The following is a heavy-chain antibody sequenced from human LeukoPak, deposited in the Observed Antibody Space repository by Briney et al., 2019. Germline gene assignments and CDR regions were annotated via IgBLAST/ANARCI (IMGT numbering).Heavy chain of an antibody. CDR1: GGTFSSYA. CDR2: IIPIFGTA. D-gene: IGHD3-22*01. Sequence: GASVKVSCKASGGTFSSYAISWVRRAPGQGLEWMGGIIPIFGTANYAQKFQGRVTITADESTSTAYMELSSLRSEDTAVYYCARSYYYDSSGSIRYFDYWGQGTLVTVSS. CDR3: ARSYYYDSSGSIRYFDY. J-gene: IGHJ4*02. V-gene: IGHV1-69*01.